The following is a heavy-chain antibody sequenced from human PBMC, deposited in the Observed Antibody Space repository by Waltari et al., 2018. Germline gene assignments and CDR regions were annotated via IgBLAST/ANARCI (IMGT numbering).Heavy chain of an antibody. V-gene: IGHV3-23*01. J-gene: IGHJ4*02. CDR2: ISGSGGST. Sequence: EVQLLESGGGLVQPGGSLRPSCAASGFTFSSYAMSWVRQAPGKGLEWVSAISGSGGSTYYADSVKGRFTISRDNSKNTLYLQMNSLRAEDTAVYYCAVAGVRGGYFDYWGQGTLVTVSS. CDR1: GFTFSSYA. D-gene: IGHD5-12*01. CDR3: AVAGVRGGYFDY.